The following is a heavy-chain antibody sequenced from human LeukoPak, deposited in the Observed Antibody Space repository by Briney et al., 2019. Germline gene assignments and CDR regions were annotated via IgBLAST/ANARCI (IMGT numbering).Heavy chain of an antibody. CDR3: ARVHSSGSYGWVY. J-gene: IGHJ4*02. CDR2: IKQDGSEK. CDR1: GFTFSSYW. V-gene: IGHV3-7*01. D-gene: IGHD1-26*01. Sequence: GGSLRLSCAASGFTFSSYWMSWVRQAPGKGLEWVANIKQDGSEKYYVDSVKGRFTTSRDNAKNSLYLQMNSLRAEDTAVYYCARVHSSGSYGWVYWGQGTLVTVSS.